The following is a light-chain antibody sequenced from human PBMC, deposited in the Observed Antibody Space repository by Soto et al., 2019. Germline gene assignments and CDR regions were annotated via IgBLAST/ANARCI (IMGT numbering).Light chain of an antibody. J-gene: IGLJ1*01. CDR3: SSYTSSNTFYV. V-gene: IGLV2-14*01. CDR1: SRDIGNYNY. CDR2: EVT. Sequence: QSALTQPASVSGSPGQSITISCTGTSRDIGNYNYVSWYQHHPGKAPKLMIYEVTSRPSGVSDRFSGSKSGNTASLTISGLQAEDEADYYCSSYTSSNTFYVFGTGTKVTVL.